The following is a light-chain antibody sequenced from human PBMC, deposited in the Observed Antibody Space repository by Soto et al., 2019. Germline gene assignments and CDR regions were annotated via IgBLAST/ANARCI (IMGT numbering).Light chain of an antibody. CDR2: YDD. CDR1: RSNVGNNA. Sequence: QSVLTQPPSVSEAPRQRVTLSCSGSRSNVGNNAVNWYQQLPGKSHKLLLYYDDLLHSGVSDRFSGSKSGTSASLAISGLQSEDESDYYCAVWDDSLNGVVFGGGTKLTVL. V-gene: IGLV1-36*01. CDR3: AVWDDSLNGVV. J-gene: IGLJ3*02.